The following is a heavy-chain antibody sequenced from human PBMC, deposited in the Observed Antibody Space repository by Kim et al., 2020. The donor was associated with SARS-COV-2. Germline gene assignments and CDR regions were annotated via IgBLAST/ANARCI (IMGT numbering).Heavy chain of an antibody. CDR2: IYYSGST. CDR1: GGSISSSSYY. Sequence: SETLSLTCTVSGGSISSSSYYWGWIRQPPGKGLEWIGSIYYSGSTYYNPPRKSRVTISVDTSKNQFSLKQSSVTAADTAVYYCARRAGDYYGSGGPFDYWVQGTLVTVSS. J-gene: IGHJ4*02. V-gene: IGHV4-39*01. CDR3: ARRAGDYYGSGGPFDY. D-gene: IGHD3-10*01.